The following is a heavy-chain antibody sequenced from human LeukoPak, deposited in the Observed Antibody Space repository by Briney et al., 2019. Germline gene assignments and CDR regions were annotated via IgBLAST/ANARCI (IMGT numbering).Heavy chain of an antibody. CDR3: ARDSSSSYYYYYMDV. Sequence: GGSLRLSCAASGFTFSNAWMSWVRQAPGKGLEWVGRIKSKTDGDTTDYAAPVKGRFTISRDDSKNTLYLQMNSLRAEDTAVYYCARDSSSSYYYYYMDVWGKGTTVTVSS. CDR1: GFTFSNAW. J-gene: IGHJ6*03. V-gene: IGHV3-15*01. CDR2: IKSKTDGDTT. D-gene: IGHD6-6*01.